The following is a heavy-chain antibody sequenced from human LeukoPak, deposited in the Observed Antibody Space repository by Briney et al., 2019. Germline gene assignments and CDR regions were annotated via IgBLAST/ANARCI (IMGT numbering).Heavy chain of an antibody. CDR2: IWYDGNNK. CDR3: AREGSLVVVVAASQGAFNI. D-gene: IGHD2-15*01. V-gene: IGHV3-33*01. J-gene: IGHJ3*02. Sequence: GGSLRLSCAASGFAFSTYGMHWLRQAPGKGLEWVASIWYDGNNKYYADSVKGRFTISRDNSKNTLYLQMNGLRVEDTAVYYCAREGSLVVVVAASQGAFNIWGQGTMVTVSS. CDR1: GFAFSTYG.